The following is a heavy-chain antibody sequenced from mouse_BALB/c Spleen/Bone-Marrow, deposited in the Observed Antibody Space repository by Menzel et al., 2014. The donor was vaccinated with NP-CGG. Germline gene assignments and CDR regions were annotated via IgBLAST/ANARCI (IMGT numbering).Heavy chain of an antibody. Sequence: VQLKQSGGGLVQPGGSRKLSCAASGFPXSXXXLPWVRQAPEXXXXWVAYFSSASGTIDYADTVKGRFTISRDNPKNTLFLQMTSLRSEDTAMYYCARDVPLYDVGYFDYWGQGTTLTVSS. CDR3: ARDVPLYDVGYFDY. V-gene: IGHV5-17*02. CDR1: GFPXSXXX. D-gene: IGHD2-14*01. J-gene: IGHJ2*01. CDR2: FSSASGTI.